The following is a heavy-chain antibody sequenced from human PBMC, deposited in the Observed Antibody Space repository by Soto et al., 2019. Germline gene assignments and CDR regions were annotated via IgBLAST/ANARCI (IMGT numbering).Heavy chain of an antibody. Sequence: SVKVSCKASGRTFRSCAISWVLQAPGQGLEWMGGIIPIFGTANYAQKFQGRVTITADESTGTAYMELRSLTSDDSATYYCARDWNHVGPDYWGQGTLVTVSS. D-gene: IGHD1-1*01. CDR2: IIPIFGTA. J-gene: IGHJ4*02. CDR1: GRTFRSCA. CDR3: ARDWNHVGPDY. V-gene: IGHV1-69*13.